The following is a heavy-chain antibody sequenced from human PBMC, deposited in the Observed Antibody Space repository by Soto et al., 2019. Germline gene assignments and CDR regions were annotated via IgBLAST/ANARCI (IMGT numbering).Heavy chain of an antibody. V-gene: IGHV1-69*04. CDR2: IFPLLAMV. D-gene: IGHD1-26*01. Sequence: QVHLVQSGAEMKKPGSSVKVSCKVSGGDLTNSGISWVRQAPGQGLEWMGGIFPLLAMVDYSQKFQGRVTITADESTNTAYMDLGSLRSEDTAIYSCAKEDGAGFKSWGQGTLVIVSS. CDR3: AKEDGAGFKS. J-gene: IGHJ4*02. CDR1: GGDLTNSG.